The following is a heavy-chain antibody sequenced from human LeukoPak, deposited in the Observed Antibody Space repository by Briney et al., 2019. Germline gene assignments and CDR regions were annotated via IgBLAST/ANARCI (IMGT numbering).Heavy chain of an antibody. Sequence: SVKVSCKASGGTYCSYAISWVRQAPGQRVEWMGGIIPIFDTANSAQKLPGRVTITTDESTSTDYMELSSLRSEDTAVYYCASLSNPRRYSYGLPSNFDYWGQGTLVTVSS. CDR1: GGTYCSYA. CDR3: ASLSNPRRYSYGLPSNFDY. CDR2: IIPIFDTA. J-gene: IGHJ4*02. V-gene: IGHV1-69*05. D-gene: IGHD5-18*01.